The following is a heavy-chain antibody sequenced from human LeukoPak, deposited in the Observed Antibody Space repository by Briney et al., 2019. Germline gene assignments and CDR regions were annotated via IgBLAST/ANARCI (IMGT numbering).Heavy chain of an antibody. D-gene: IGHD1-7*01. J-gene: IGHJ4*02. Sequence: PSETLSLTCAVYGGSFSGYYWSWIRQPPGKGLEWIGEINHSGSTNYNPSLKSRVTISVDTSKNQFSLKLSSVTAADTAVYYCARVGNWNYDFDYWGQGTLVTVSS. CDR2: INHSGST. CDR1: GGSFSGYY. V-gene: IGHV4-34*01. CDR3: ARVGNWNYDFDY.